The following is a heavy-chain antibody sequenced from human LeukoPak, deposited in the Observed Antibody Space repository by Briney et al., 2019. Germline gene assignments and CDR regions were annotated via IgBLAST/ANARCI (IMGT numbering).Heavy chain of an antibody. CDR2: IYYSGST. CDR3: ARAVSGRFDY. CDR1: GGSISSYY. D-gene: IGHD6-19*01. J-gene: IGHJ4*02. Sequence: SETLSLTCTVSGGSISSYYWSWVRQPPGKGLEWTGYIYYSGSTNYNPSLNSRVTISVDTSKNQFSLRLSSVTAADTAIYYCARAVSGRFDYWGQGTLVTVSS. V-gene: IGHV4-59*08.